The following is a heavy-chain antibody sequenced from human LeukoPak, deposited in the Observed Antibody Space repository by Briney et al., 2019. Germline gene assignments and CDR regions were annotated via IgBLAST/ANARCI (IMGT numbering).Heavy chain of an antibody. CDR2: ISSSSSTI. D-gene: IGHD6-13*01. V-gene: IGHV3-48*04. J-gene: IGHJ4*02. CDR3: ARDVIAAADPYYFDY. CDR1: GFTFSSYN. Sequence: GGSLRLSCAASGFTFSSYNMNWVRQAPGKGLERVSYISSSSSTIYYADSVKGRFTISRDNAKSSLYLQMNSLRAEDTAVYYCARDVIAAADPYYFDYWGQGTLVTVSS.